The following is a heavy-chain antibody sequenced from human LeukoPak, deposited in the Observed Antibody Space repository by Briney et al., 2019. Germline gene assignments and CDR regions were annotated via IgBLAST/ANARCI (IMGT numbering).Heavy chain of an antibody. CDR3: ARVHGDYVWGSYRSRGYFDY. CDR2: IYYSGST. D-gene: IGHD3-16*02. Sequence: SETLSLTCTVSGGSISSSSYYWGWIRQPPGKGLEWIGSIYYSGSTYYNPSLKSRVTISVDTSKNQFSLKLSSVTAADTAVYYCARVHGDYVWGSYRSRGYFDYWGQGTLVTVSS. V-gene: IGHV4-39*07. J-gene: IGHJ4*02. CDR1: GGSISSSSYY.